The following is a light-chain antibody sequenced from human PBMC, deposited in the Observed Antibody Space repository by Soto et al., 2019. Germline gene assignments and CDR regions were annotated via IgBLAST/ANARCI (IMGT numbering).Light chain of an antibody. CDR1: SGHSSYA. V-gene: IGLV4-69*01. CDR3: QPGGTGYV. Sequence: QPVLTQSPSASASLGASVKLTCTLSSGHSSYAIAWHQQQPEKGPRYLMKLNSDGSHTKGDGIPDRFSGSSSGAERYLTISSLQSEDEADYYCQPGGTGYVFGTGTKLTVL. CDR2: LNSDGSH. J-gene: IGLJ1*01.